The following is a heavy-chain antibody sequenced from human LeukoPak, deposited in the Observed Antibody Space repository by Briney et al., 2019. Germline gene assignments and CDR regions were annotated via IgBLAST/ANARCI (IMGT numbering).Heavy chain of an antibody. CDR1: GYSFNSYW. CDR2: IYPDDSDI. J-gene: IGHJ4*02. D-gene: IGHD3-9*01. V-gene: IGHV5-51*01. Sequence: GESLKISCKASGYSFNSYWIAGVRQVPGKGLEWMGIIYPDDSDIRYSPSVQGQVTFSADKSINTAYVQWSSLKASDSGVYYCARGPYDMTGYFKGIFDYWGQGSLVTVSS. CDR3: ARGPYDMTGYFKGIFDY.